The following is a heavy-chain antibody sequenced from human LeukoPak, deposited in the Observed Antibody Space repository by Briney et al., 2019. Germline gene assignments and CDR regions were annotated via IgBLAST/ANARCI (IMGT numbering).Heavy chain of an antibody. V-gene: IGHV4-38-2*02. D-gene: IGHD3-10*01. Sequence: SETLSLTCTVSDYLISSGYSWGWVRQPPGKGLEWIASLFQSGNTYYSLSLKSRVTISMDTSKNYFSLKMSSVTAADTAVYYCAALSGSYPDNWFDPWGQGTLVTVSS. CDR3: AALSGSYPDNWFDP. CDR1: DYLISSGYS. CDR2: LFQSGNT. J-gene: IGHJ5*02.